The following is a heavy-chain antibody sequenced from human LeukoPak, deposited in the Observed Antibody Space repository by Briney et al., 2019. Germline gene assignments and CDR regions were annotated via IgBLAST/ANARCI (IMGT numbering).Heavy chain of an antibody. V-gene: IGHV1-2*02. CDR2: INPNSGGT. CDR1: GYTFTGYY. CDR3: ARESTVSRLPDWFDP. D-gene: IGHD4-17*01. Sequence: GASVKVSCKASGYTFTGYYMHWVRQAPGQGLEWMGWINPNSGGTNYAQKFQGRVTMTRDTSISTAYMELSRLRSDDTAVYYCARESTVSRLPDWFDPWGQGTLVTVSS. J-gene: IGHJ5*02.